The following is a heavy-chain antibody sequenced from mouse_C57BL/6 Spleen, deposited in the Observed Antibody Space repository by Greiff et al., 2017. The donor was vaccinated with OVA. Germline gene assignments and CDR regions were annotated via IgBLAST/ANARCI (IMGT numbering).Heavy chain of an antibody. J-gene: IGHJ2*01. Sequence: EVQGVESGGGLVKPGGSLKLSCAASGFTFSDSGMHWVRQAPEKGLEWVAYISSGSSTIYYADTMKGRFTISRDNAKNTLFLQMTSLRSEDTAMYYCARVSMVTTGFDYWGQGTTLTVSS. CDR3: ARVSMVTTGFDY. V-gene: IGHV5-17*01. CDR2: ISSGSSTI. CDR1: GFTFSDSG. D-gene: IGHD2-2*01.